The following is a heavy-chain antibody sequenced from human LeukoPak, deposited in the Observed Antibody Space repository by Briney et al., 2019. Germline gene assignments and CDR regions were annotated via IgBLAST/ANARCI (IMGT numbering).Heavy chain of an antibody. CDR2: IYYSGST. CDR3: AGTYYYDSSGYPWAWFDP. V-gene: IGHV4-30-4*01. CDR1: GGSISSGDYY. Sequence: SETLSLTCTVSGGSISSGDYYWSWIRQPPGKGLEWIGYIYYSGSTYYNPSLKSRVTISVDTSKNQFSLKLSSVTAADTAVYYCAGTYYYDSSGYPWAWFDPWGQGTLVTVSS. D-gene: IGHD3-22*01. J-gene: IGHJ5*02.